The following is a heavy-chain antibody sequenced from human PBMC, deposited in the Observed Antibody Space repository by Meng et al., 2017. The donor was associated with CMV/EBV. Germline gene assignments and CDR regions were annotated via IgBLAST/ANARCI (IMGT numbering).Heavy chain of an antibody. Sequence: QVQLQESGPGLLKPSVTLSLTCTVSGGSISSYYWSWIRQPAGKGLEWIGRIYTSGSTNYNPSLKSRVTMSVDTSKNQFSLKLSSVTAADTAVYYCARDLMNCSSTSCANWFDPWGQGTLVTVSS. CDR3: ARDLMNCSSTSCANWFDP. CDR2: IYTSGST. J-gene: IGHJ5*02. V-gene: IGHV4-4*07. CDR1: GGSISSYY. D-gene: IGHD2-2*01.